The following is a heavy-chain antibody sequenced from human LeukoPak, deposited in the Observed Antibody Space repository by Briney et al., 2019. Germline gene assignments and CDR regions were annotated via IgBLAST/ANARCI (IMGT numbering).Heavy chain of an antibody. D-gene: IGHD7-27*01. CDR3: ARDRGRNWGSDY. V-gene: IGHV1-2*02. CDR2: INPISGGT. CDR1: GYTFNDYY. J-gene: IGHJ4*02. Sequence: ASVKVSCKASGYTFNDYYMHWVRQAPGQGLEWVGWINPISGGTDYARKFQGRVTMTRDTSISTAYMELSRLRSDDTAVYYCARDRGRNWGSDYWGQGTLVTVSS.